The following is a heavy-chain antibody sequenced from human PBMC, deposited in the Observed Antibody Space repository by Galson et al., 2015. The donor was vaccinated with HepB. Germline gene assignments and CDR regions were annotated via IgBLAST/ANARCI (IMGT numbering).Heavy chain of an antibody. CDR3: ARSQWELRQGDFDY. D-gene: IGHD1-26*01. CDR2: ISSSSSYI. Sequence: SLRLSCAASGFTFSSYSMNWVRQAPGKGLEWVSSISSSSSYIYYADSVKGRFTISRDNAKNSLYLQMNSLRAEDTAVYYCARSQWELRQGDFDYWGQGTLVTVSS. CDR1: GFTFSSYS. V-gene: IGHV3-21*01. J-gene: IGHJ4*02.